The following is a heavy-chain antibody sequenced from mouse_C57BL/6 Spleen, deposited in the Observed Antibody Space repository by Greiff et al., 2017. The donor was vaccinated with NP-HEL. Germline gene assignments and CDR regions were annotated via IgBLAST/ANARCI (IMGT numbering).Heavy chain of an antibody. Sequence: VQLQESGAELVRPGSSVKLSCKASGYTFTSYWMHWVKQRPIQGLEWIGNINPSDSETHYNQKFKDKATLTVDKSSSTAYMQLSSLTSEDSAVYYCARIYYDYDAMDYWGQGTSVTVSS. CDR3: ARIYYDYDAMDY. CDR2: INPSDSET. CDR1: GYTFTSYW. V-gene: IGHV1-52*01. J-gene: IGHJ4*01. D-gene: IGHD2-1*01.